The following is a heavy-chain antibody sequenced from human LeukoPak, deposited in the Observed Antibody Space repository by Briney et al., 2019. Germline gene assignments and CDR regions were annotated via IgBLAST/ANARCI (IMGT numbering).Heavy chain of an antibody. J-gene: IGHJ4*02. CDR1: GFTFSTCC. Sequence: GGSLRLSCAASGFTFSTCCMHWVRQPPGKGLVWVSQICTDGGSIKYADSVRGRFTISRDNAKNTLYLQMNSLRAEDTAVYYCVRGVPVTPGIDYWGQGTLVTVSS. CDR2: ICTDGGSI. D-gene: IGHD2-2*01. V-gene: IGHV3-74*01. CDR3: VRGVPVTPGIDY.